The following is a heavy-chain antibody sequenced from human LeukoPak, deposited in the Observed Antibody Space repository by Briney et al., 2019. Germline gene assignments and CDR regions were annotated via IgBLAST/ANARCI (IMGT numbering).Heavy chain of an antibody. CDR1: GFTFSSYW. J-gene: IGHJ6*03. D-gene: IGHD3-22*01. CDR3: AKEVFSGYYDSSGYLGYYYMDV. V-gene: IGHV3-30*02. CDR2: IRYDGSNK. Sequence: GGSLRLSCAASGFTFSSYWMHWVRQAPGKGLEWVAFIRYDGSNKYYADSVKGRFTISRDNSKNTLYLQMNSLRAEDTAVYYCAKEVFSGYYDSSGYLGYYYMDVWGKGTTVTISS.